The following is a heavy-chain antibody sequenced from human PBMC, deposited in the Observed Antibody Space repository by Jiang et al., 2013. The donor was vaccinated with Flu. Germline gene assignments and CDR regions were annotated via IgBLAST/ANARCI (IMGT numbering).Heavy chain of an antibody. D-gene: IGHD6-6*01. V-gene: IGHV6-1*01. CDR3: ARGPGQLAE. CDR2: TYLRSKWGN. J-gene: IGHJ4*02. Sequence: QTLSLTCAISGDSVSSKSATWNWIRQSPSRGLEWLGRTYLRSKWGNDYAVSVKKSNNHQPRHNQEPVLPALELCDSRSTAVYYCARGPGQLAEWGQGTLVTVSS. CDR1: GDSVSSKSAT.